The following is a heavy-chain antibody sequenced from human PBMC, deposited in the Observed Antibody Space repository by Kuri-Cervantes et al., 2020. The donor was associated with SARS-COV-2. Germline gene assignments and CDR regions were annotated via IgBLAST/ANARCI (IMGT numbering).Heavy chain of an antibody. Sequence: SETLSLTCTVSGGSISSSSYYWGWIRQPPGKGLEWIGSIYYSGSTYYNPSLKSRVTISVDTSKNQFSLKLSSVTAADTAVYYCAIQVVPGDAFDIWGQGTMVTVSS. CDR2: IYYSGST. J-gene: IGHJ3*02. V-gene: IGHV4-39*07. CDR3: AIQVVPGDAFDI. D-gene: IGHD3-22*01. CDR1: GGSISSSSYY.